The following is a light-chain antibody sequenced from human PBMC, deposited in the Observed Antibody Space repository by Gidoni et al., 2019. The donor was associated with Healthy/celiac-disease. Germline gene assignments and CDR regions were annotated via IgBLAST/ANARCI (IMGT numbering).Light chain of an antibody. J-gene: IGLJ3*02. CDR3: QTWGTGIGV. V-gene: IGLV4-69*01. CDR1: SGHSSYA. Sequence: QLGLTQSPSAAASLGASVKLTCTLRSGHSSYAIAWQQQQPEKGPRYLMKLNSAGSHSKGDGIPARFSGSSSGAERYLTISSLQSEDEADYYCQTWGTGIGVFGGGTQLTVL. CDR2: LNSAGSH.